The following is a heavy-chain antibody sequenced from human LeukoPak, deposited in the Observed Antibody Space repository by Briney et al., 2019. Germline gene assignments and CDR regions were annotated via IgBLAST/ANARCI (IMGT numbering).Heavy chain of an antibody. CDR2: FDPEDGET. V-gene: IGHV1-24*01. J-gene: IGHJ4*02. CDR1: GYTLTELS. D-gene: IGHD6-19*01. CDR3: ATDQRIAVAGTELRY. Sequence: ASVKVSCKVSGYTLTELSMHGVRQAPGKGLEGMGGFDPEDGETIYAQKFQGRVTMTEDTSTDTAYMELSSLRSEDTAVYYCATDQRIAVAGTELRYWGQGTLVTVSS.